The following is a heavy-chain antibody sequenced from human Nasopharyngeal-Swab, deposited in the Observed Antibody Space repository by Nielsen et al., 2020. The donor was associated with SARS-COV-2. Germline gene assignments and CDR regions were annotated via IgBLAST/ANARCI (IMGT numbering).Heavy chain of an antibody. Sequence: VRQAPGKGLEWVAIIRYDGNNKYYAGSVKGRFTISRDNSKNTLYLQMNSLRAEDTAVYYCARDFDTAMYHSFFDYWGQGTLVTVSS. CDR2: IRYDGNNK. J-gene: IGHJ4*02. D-gene: IGHD5-18*01. V-gene: IGHV3-33*01. CDR3: ARDFDTAMYHSFFDY.